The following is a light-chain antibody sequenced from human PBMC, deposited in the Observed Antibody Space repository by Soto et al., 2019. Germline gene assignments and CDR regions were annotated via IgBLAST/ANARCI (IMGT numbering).Light chain of an antibody. CDR3: SSYANSDTVI. Sequence: QSALTQPASVSGSPGQSITISCTGTSSVVGTYNFVSWYRQHPVKAPILIIFDVSSRPSGISNRFSGSKSGNTASLTISGVQAEDEADYYCSSYANSDTVIFGGGTKVTVL. CDR2: DVS. CDR1: SSVVGTYNF. J-gene: IGLJ2*01. V-gene: IGLV2-14*01.